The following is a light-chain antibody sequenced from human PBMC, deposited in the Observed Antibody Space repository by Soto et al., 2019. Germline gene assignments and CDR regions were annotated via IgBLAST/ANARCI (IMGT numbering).Light chain of an antibody. Sequence: EIVLTQSPATLSLSPGERATLSCRASQSIDSRYLGWYQQKPGQTPRLLIYGASGRATGIPDRFSGSGSGTDFTLTISRLEPEDFAVYYCQQHGSFPWTFGQGTKV. CDR2: GAS. V-gene: IGKV3-20*01. CDR1: QSIDSRY. J-gene: IGKJ1*01. CDR3: QQHGSFPWT.